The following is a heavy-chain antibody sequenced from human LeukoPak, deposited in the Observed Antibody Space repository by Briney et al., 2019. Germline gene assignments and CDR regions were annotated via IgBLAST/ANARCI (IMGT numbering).Heavy chain of an antibody. Sequence: GGSLRLSCATSGFTFDDYAMHWVRQAPGKGLEWVSGISWNSGSIGYADSVKGRFTISRDNAKNSLYLQMNSLRAEDTALYYCAKDYLRSGWYGGGSASFDYWGQGTLVTVSS. D-gene: IGHD6-19*01. CDR2: ISWNSGSI. CDR1: GFTFDDYA. V-gene: IGHV3-9*01. CDR3: AKDYLRSGWYGGGSASFDY. J-gene: IGHJ4*02.